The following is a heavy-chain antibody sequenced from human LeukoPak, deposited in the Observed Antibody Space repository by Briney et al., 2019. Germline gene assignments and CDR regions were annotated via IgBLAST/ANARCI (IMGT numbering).Heavy chain of an antibody. V-gene: IGHV4-31*03. J-gene: IGHJ4*02. CDR2: IYYSGSA. CDR1: GGAIGSDGYY. Sequence: SQTLSLTCSVSGGAIGSDGYYWNWIRQHPGKSLEWIGYIYYSGSASYNPSLKSRVTISVDTSKNQFSLRLSSVTAADTAVYYCARGRFYGFSGDSWGQGSLVTVSS. CDR3: ARGRFYGFSGDS. D-gene: IGHD3-10*01.